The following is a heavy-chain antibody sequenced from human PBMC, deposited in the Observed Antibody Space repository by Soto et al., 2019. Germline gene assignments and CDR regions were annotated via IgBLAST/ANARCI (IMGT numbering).Heavy chain of an antibody. CDR1: GYTFSNYD. D-gene: IGHD3-22*01. J-gene: IGHJ4*02. CDR3: AKVSRKVSAIDFDY. Sequence: QVQLVQSGAELKKPVASVKVSCKASGYTFSNYDMNWVRQATGQGPEWIGWVNPNNGDTGYAQKFQGRVTLTTDISTTTAYMELTSLRSEDTAIYYCAKVSRKVSAIDFDYWGQGTLITVSS. V-gene: IGHV1-8*01. CDR2: VNPNNGDT.